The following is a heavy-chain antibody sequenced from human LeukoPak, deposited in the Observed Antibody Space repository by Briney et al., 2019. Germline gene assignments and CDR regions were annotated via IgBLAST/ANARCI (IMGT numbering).Heavy chain of an antibody. J-gene: IGHJ4*02. D-gene: IGHD2-2*02. CDR3: ARDPYCSSTSCYNDY. CDR1: GYTFTGYY. V-gene: IGHV1-2*06. CDR2: INPNSGGT. Sequence: EASVKVSCKASGYTFTGYYMHWVRQAPGQGLEWMGRINPNSGGTNYAQKFQGRVTMTRDTSISTAYMELSRLRSDDTAVYYCARDPYCSSTSCYNDYWGQGTLVTVSS.